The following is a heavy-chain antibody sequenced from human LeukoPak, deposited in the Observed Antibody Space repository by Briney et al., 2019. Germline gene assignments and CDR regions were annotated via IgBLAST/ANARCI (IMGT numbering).Heavy chain of an antibody. D-gene: IGHD1-26*01. V-gene: IGHV1-18*01. CDR3: ARDGGDLLRVDY. CDR2: SNPYTGAT. Sequence: ASVKVSCKASGYTFTNYGISWLRQAPGQGLEWMGWSNPYTGATHYAQKLQGRVTMTTDTSTSTAYMELRSLTSDDTAVYYCARDGGDLLRVDYWGQGTQVTVSS. CDR1: GYTFTNYG. J-gene: IGHJ4*02.